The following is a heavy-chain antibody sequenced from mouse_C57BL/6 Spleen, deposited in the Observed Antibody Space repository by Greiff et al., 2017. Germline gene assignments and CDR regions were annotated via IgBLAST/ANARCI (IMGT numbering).Heavy chain of an antibody. CDR2: ISSGSSTI. CDR1: GFTFSDYG. Sequence: EVKLVESGGGLVKPGGSLKLSCAASGFTFSDYGMHWVRQAPEQGLEWVAYISSGSSTIYYADTVKGRFTISRDNAKNTLFLQMTSLRSADTAMYYCARGGFYGNYRFYAMDYWGQGTSVTVSS. D-gene: IGHD2-1*01. V-gene: IGHV5-17*01. J-gene: IGHJ4*01. CDR3: ARGGFYGNYRFYAMDY.